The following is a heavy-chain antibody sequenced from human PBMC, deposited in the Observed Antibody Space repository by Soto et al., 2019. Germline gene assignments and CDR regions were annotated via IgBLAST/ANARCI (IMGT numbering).Heavy chain of an antibody. Sequence: LRRKYDVFGRSIRSSNWSSWVRAPRGVGLEWIGEIYHSGSTNYNPSLKSRVTISVDKSKNQFSLKLSSVTAADTAVYYCARAGYSSRYNWFDPWGQGTLVTVSS. CDR3: ARAGYSSRYNWFDP. CDR2: IYHSGST. J-gene: IGHJ5*02. CDR1: GRSIRSSNW. V-gene: IGHV4-4*02. D-gene: IGHD6-13*01.